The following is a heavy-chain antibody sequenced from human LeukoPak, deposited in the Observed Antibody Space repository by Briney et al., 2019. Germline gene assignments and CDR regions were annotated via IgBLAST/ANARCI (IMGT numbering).Heavy chain of an antibody. J-gene: IGHJ6*02. CDR2: IYPGDSDT. CDR1: GYSFTSYW. CDR3: ARHRGYSYGYHSYYYYGMDV. D-gene: IGHD5-18*01. Sequence: GESLKISCKGSGYSFTSYWIAWVRQMPGKGLEWMGIIYPGDSDTRYSPSFQGQVTISADKSISTAYLQWSSLKASDTAMYYCARHRGYSYGYHSYYYYGMDVWGQGTTVTVSS. V-gene: IGHV5-51*01.